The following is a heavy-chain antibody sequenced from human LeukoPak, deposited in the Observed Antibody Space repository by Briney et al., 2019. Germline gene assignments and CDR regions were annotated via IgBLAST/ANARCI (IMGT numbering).Heavy chain of an antibody. CDR2: ISGNGGST. Sequence: GGSLRLSCAASGFTFSSYAMSWVRQAPGKGLESFSAISGNGGSTYYADSVKGRFTISRDNSKNTLYLQMNSLRAEDTAVYYSAKDLGYGDYVVYDYWGQGTLVTVSS. J-gene: IGHJ4*02. CDR1: GFTFSSYA. V-gene: IGHV3-23*01. CDR3: AKDLGYGDYVVYDY. D-gene: IGHD4-17*01.